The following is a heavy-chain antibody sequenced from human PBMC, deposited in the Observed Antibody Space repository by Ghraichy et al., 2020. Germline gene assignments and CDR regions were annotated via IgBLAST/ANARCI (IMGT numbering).Heavy chain of an antibody. J-gene: IGHJ6*02. V-gene: IGHV1-18*01. Sequence: ASVKVSCKTSGYTFTSSGISWVRQAPVQVLEWMGWISAYNGNTNYAQKLQGRVTMTTDTSPSTAYMELRSLRSDDTAVYYCARGEDIVVVPAAPGGMDVWGQGTTFTVS. CDR3: ARGEDIVVVPAAPGGMDV. CDR1: GYTFTSSG. D-gene: IGHD2-2*01. CDR2: ISAYNGNT.